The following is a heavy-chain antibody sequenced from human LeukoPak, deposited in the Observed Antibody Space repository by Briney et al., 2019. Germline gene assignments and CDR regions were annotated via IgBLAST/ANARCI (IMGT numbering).Heavy chain of an antibody. V-gene: IGHV4-59*01. CDR1: GGSSSSYY. Sequence: PSETLSLTCTVSGGSSSSYYWSWIRQPPGKGLEWIGYIYYSGSTNYNPSLKSRVTISVDTSKNQFSLKLSSVTAADTAVYYCARDLKGRLDYWGQGTLVTVSS. CDR2: IYYSGST. J-gene: IGHJ4*02. CDR3: ARDLKGRLDY.